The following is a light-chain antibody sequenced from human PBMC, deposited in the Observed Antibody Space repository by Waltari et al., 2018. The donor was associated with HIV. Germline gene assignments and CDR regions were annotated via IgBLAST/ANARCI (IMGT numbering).Light chain of an antibody. CDR2: RNN. CDR3: AAWGNSLSLL. J-gene: IGLJ2*01. V-gene: IGLV1-47*01. Sequence: PGQRVTISCSGSSSNIGSNYVYWYQQLPVTAPKLLLYRNNQRPSGVPDRFSGSKSGTSASLAISGLRSEDEADYYCAAWGNSLSLLFGGGTKLTVL. CDR1: SSNIGSNY.